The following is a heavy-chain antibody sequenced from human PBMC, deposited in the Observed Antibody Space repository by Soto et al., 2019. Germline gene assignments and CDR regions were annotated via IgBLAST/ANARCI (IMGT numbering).Heavy chain of an antibody. CDR3: ATRATVSDFDY. J-gene: IGHJ4*02. CDR2: ISGSGGST. Sequence: EVQLLESGGGLVQPGGSLRLSCAASGFTFSSYAMNWVRQAPGKGLEWVSVISGSGGSTYYADSVKGRFTISRDNSKNTTYLQMNSLRAEDTAVYYCATRATVSDFDYWGQGTMVTVSS. D-gene: IGHD1-1*01. CDR1: GFTFSSYA. V-gene: IGHV3-23*01.